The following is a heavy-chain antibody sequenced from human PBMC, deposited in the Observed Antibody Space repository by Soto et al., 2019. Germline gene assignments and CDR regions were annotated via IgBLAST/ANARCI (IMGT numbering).Heavy chain of an antibody. D-gene: IGHD3-10*01. CDR2: VHYSGNT. CDR3: ARHRWGSGSYSGLLDF. CDR1: GGSISSSSYF. Sequence: SETLSLTYTVSGGSISSSSYFWGWVRQPPGKGLEWVGAVHYSGNTNYNPSLQSRVSISVDTSQNHFSLRLRSVTAADTAVYYCARHRWGSGSYSGLLDFWGQGAMVTVSS. J-gene: IGHJ4*02. V-gene: IGHV4-39*01.